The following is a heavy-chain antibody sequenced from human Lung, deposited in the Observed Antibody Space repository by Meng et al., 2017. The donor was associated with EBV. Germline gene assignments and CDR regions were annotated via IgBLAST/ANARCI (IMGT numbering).Heavy chain of an antibody. D-gene: IGHD4-11*01. CDR1: GGSFSGFY. CDR2: INHSGST. CDR3: AKADYSDYWYFDL. Sequence: VQVHGGGAECLQPSETLSPTCAVYGGSFSGFYWSWIRQPPGKGLEWIGEINHSGSTNYNPSLKSRVTISLDTSKNHFSLKLSSVTAADTAVYYCAKADYSDYWYFDLWGRGTLVTVSS. J-gene: IGHJ2*01. V-gene: IGHV4-34*01.